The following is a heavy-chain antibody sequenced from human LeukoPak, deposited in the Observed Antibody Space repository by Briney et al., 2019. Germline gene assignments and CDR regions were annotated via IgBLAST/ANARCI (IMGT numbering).Heavy chain of an antibody. CDR3: ARQSSDYGDYVEWGDFDY. J-gene: IGHJ4*02. CDR2: IYPGEYDI. CDR1: GYSFSNYW. D-gene: IGHD4-17*01. Sequence: GESLKISCKGSGYSFSNYWIGWVRQMPGKGLEWVGIIYPGEYDIRYSPSFQGQVTISADKSISTAYLQWSSLKASDTAMYYCARQSSDYGDYVEWGDFDYWGQGTLVTVSS. V-gene: IGHV5-51*01.